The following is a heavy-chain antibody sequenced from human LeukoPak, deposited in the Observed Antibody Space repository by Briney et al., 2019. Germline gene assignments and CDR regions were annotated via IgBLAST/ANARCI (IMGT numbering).Heavy chain of an antibody. CDR3: AKRGNYDSSGYYPLDH. Sequence: GGSLRLCCAASGFTFSSYAMHWVRQAPGKGLEWVAFIRYDGSNKYYADSVKGRFTISRDNSKDTLSLQMNSLRAEDTAVYYCAKRGNYDSSGYYPLDHWGQGTLVTVSS. D-gene: IGHD3-22*01. J-gene: IGHJ4*02. V-gene: IGHV3-30*02. CDR1: GFTFSSYA. CDR2: IRYDGSNK.